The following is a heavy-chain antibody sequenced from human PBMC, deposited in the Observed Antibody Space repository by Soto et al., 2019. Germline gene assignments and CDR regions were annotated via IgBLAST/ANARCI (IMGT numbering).Heavy chain of an antibody. D-gene: IGHD1-1*01. J-gene: IGHJ3*02. Sequence: QVRLQEWGPGLVKPLQTLSLKCSVSGGSITTGGRYWSWIRQLPGKGLGWIGDIYYIGNTYYNASLRSRVTISVEAAKNQFSLKLSSLTAVDTAVYYCAQALVFTGGDGFDIWGQGRLVTVSS. CDR1: GGSITTGGRY. CDR2: IYYIGNT. CDR3: AQALVFTGGDGFDI. V-gene: IGHV4-31*02.